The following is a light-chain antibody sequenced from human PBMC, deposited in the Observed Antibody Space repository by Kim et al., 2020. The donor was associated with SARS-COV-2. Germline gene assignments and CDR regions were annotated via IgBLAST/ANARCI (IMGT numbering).Light chain of an antibody. CDR3: QQPMRT. CDR2: AAS. Sequence: FLSASVGDRVTITCRDSQGISSYLAWYQQKPGKAPKLLIYAASTLQSGVPSRFSGSGSGTEFTLTISSLQPEDFATYYCQQPMRTFGQGTKLEI. J-gene: IGKJ2*02. V-gene: IGKV1-9*01. CDR1: QGISSY.